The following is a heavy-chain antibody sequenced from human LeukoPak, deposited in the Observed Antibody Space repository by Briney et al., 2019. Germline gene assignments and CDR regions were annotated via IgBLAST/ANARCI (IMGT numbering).Heavy chain of an antibody. D-gene: IGHD3-22*01. Sequence: ASVKVSCKASGYTFTGYWMHWVRQAPGQGLEWMGWINPNSGDTNYAQKFQGRATMTRDTSISTAYMELSRLRSDDTAVYYCARSYDSSGYSDYWGQGTLVTVSS. J-gene: IGHJ4*02. V-gene: IGHV1-2*02. CDR2: INPNSGDT. CDR1: GYTFTGYW. CDR3: ARSYDSSGYSDY.